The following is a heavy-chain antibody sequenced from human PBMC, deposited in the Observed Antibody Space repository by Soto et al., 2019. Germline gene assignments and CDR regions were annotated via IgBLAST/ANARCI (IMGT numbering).Heavy chain of an antibody. V-gene: IGHV1-8*01. CDR2: MNPNSGNT. J-gene: IGHJ6*03. CDR3: ARGVTENYYYYYMDV. D-gene: IGHD5-18*01. Sequence: ASVKVSCKASGYTFTSYDINWVRQATGQGLEWMGWMNPNSGNTGYAQKFQGRVTMTRNTSISTAYMELSSLRSEDTAVYYCARGVTENYYYYYMDVWGKGTTVTVSS. CDR1: GYTFTSYD.